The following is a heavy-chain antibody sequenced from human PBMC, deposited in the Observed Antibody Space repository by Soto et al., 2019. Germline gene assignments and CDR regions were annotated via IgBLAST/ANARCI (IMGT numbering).Heavy chain of an antibody. Sequence: SETLSLTCSVSGGSVSNKTYYWSWIPQPPGKRLEWIGYVYYSGTTTYNPSLKSRVTISVDLSKNQFSLRLSSVTTADTALYYCARTTAVPNTLRSRYFFDYWGQGTLVTVSS. CDR1: GGSVSNKTYY. D-gene: IGHD4-17*01. CDR3: ARTTAVPNTLRSRYFFDY. J-gene: IGHJ4*02. CDR2: VYYSGTT. V-gene: IGHV4-61*01.